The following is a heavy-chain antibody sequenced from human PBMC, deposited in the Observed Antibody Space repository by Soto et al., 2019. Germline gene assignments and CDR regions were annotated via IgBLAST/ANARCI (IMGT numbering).Heavy chain of an antibody. V-gene: IGHV3-23*01. D-gene: IGHD3-22*01. Sequence: GGSLRLSCAASGFTFSSYAMSWVRQAPGKGLEWVSAISGSGGSTYYADSVEGRFTISRDNSKNTLYLQMNSLRAEDTAVYYCAKDRPHYYDSSGPNDAFDIWGQGTMVTVS. CDR2: ISGSGGST. J-gene: IGHJ3*02. CDR1: GFTFSSYA. CDR3: AKDRPHYYDSSGPNDAFDI.